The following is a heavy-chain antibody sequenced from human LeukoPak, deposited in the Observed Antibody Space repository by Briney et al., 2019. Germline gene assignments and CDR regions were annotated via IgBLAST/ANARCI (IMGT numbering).Heavy chain of an antibody. D-gene: IGHD3-22*01. CDR2: INPNSGGT. J-gene: IGHJ4*02. CDR3: ARDLYDSSGYSSNYFDY. V-gene: IGHV1-2*04. CDR1: GYTFTGYY. Sequence: ASVKVSCKASGYTFTGYYMHWVRQAPGQGLEWMGWINPNSGGTNYEQKFQGWVTMTRDTSISTAYMELSRLRSDDTAVYYCARDLYDSSGYSSNYFDYWGQGTLVTVSS.